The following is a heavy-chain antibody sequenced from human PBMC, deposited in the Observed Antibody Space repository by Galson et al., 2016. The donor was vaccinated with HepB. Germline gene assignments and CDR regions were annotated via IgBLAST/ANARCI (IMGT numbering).Heavy chain of an antibody. V-gene: IGHV4-4*02. CDR3: ARPKYYYGSGYYFDF. CDR2: IYHSGTT. D-gene: IGHD3-10*01. CDR1: GASISSSNW. J-gene: IGHJ4*02. Sequence: SETLFLTCAVSGASISSSNWWSWVRQPPGQELEWIGEIYHSGTTNCNPSLKSRLTLSVDKSKNQFSLKLSSVTAADTAVYYCARPKYYYGSGYYFDFWGQGTLVTVSS.